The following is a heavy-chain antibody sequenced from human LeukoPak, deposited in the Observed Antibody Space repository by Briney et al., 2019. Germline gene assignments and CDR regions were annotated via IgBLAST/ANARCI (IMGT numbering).Heavy chain of an antibody. CDR2: ISYDGSNK. D-gene: IGHD2/OR15-2a*01. Sequence: GGSLRLSCAASGFTFSSYGMHWVRQAPGKGLEWVAVISYDGSNKYYADSVKGRFTISRDNSKNTLYLQMNSLRAEDTAVYFCARDLSEKYSIDYWGRGTLVTVSS. V-gene: IGHV3-30*03. CDR3: ARDLSEKYSIDY. J-gene: IGHJ4*02. CDR1: GFTFSSYG.